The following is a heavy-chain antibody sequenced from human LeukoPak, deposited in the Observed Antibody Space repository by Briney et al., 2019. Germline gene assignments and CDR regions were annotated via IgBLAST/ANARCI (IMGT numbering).Heavy chain of an antibody. D-gene: IGHD3-22*01. CDR2: IYTSGST. CDR1: GDSISSYY. CDR3: ARDSRHYYDSSGYYTR. V-gene: IGHV4-4*07. Sequence: SETLSLTCTVSGDSISSYYWSWIRQAAGQGLEWIGRIYTSGSTNYNPSLKSRVTMSVNTSKNQFSLKLSSVTAADTAVYYCARDSRHYYDSSGYYTRWGQGTLVTVSS. J-gene: IGHJ4*02.